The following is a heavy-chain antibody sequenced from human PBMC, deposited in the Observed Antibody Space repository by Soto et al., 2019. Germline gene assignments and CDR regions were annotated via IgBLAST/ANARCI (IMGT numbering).Heavy chain of an antibody. J-gene: IGHJ5*02. CDR3: ARVMHYDFWSGYYTGGWFDP. CDR2: MNPNSGNT. V-gene: IGHV1-8*01. Sequence: ASVKVSCKASGYTFTSYDINWVRQATGQGLEWMGWMNPNSGNTGYAQKFQGRVTMTRNTSISTACMELSSLRSEDTAVYYCARVMHYDFWSGYYTGGWFDPWGQGTLVTVSS. CDR1: GYTFTSYD. D-gene: IGHD3-3*01.